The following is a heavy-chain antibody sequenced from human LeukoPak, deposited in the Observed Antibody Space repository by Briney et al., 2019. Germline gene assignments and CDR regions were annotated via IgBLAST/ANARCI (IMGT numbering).Heavy chain of an antibody. CDR2: INPNSGGT. J-gene: IGHJ3*02. V-gene: IGHV1-2*02. CDR1: GYTFTGYY. Sequence: ASVKVSCKASGYTFTGYYMHWVRQAPGQGLEWMGWINPNSGGTNYTQKFQGRVTMTRDTSISTAYMELSRLRSDGTAVYYCARSPYGGNSGSGDAFDIWGQGTMVTVSS. CDR3: ARSPYGGNSGSGDAFDI. D-gene: IGHD4-23*01.